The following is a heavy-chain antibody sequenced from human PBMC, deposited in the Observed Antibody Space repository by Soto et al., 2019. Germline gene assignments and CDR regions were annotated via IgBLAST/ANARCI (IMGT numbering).Heavy chain of an antibody. CDR1: GFTFTSSA. J-gene: IGHJ5*02. V-gene: IGHV1-58*01. D-gene: IGHD2-15*01. Sequence: SVKVSCKTSGFTFTSSAVQWVRQARGQSLEWIGWIVVGSAYTNYAQKFQGRVTITRDISTSTAYMELRSLRSDDTAVYYCARPLYCSGGSCLNWFDPWGQGTLVTVSS. CDR2: IVVGSAYT. CDR3: ARPLYCSGGSCLNWFDP.